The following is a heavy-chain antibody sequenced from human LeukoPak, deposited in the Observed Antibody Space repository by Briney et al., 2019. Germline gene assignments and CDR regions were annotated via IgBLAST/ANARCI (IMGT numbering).Heavy chain of an antibody. CDR3: AREGGKDLNYYYYYMDV. CDR1: GFTFSDHY. V-gene: IGHV3-11*04. Sequence: GGSLRLSCAASGFTFSDHYMSWIRQGPGKGLEWVSYISSSGSTIYYADSVKGRFTISRDNAKNSLYLQMNSLRAEDTAVYYCAREGGKDLNYYYYYMDVWGKGTTVTVSS. CDR2: ISSSGSTI. D-gene: IGHD4-23*01. J-gene: IGHJ6*03.